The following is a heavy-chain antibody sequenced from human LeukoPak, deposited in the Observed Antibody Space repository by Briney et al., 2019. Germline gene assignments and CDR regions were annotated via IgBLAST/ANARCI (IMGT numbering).Heavy chain of an antibody. J-gene: IGHJ4*02. V-gene: IGHV4-59*08. D-gene: IGHD1-1*01. CDR3: ARGTPRGYFDY. CDR2: IYYSGST. Sequence: PSEILSLTCTVSGGSISSYYWSWIRQPPGKGLEWIGYIYYSGSTNYNPSLKSRVTISVDTSKNQFSLKLSSVTAADTAVYYCARGTPRGYFDYWGQGTLVTVSS. CDR1: GGSISSYY.